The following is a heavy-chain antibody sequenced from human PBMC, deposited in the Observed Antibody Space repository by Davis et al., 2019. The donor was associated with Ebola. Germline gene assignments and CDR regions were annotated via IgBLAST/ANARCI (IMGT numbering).Heavy chain of an antibody. D-gene: IGHD6-13*01. Sequence: ASVKVSCKPSGYSFTSYDISWVRQAPGQGLEWMGWISTYYGNTNYAQKLQGRVTMTRDTSISTAYMELSRLRSDDTAVYYCARGRIAAAYNWFDPWGQGTLVTVSS. CDR2: ISTYYGNT. J-gene: IGHJ5*02. V-gene: IGHV1-18*01. CDR3: ARGRIAAAYNWFDP. CDR1: GYSFTSYD.